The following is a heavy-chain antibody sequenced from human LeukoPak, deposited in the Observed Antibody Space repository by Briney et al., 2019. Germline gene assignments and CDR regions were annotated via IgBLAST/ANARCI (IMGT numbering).Heavy chain of an antibody. V-gene: IGHV1-24*01. Sequence: ASVKVSCKVFGYTLTDISIHWVRQAPGKGLEWMGGFDPENGETIYAEKFQARVTLTEDTSRDTAYMELSSLRSDDTAVYYCATTGPVTVATTGWFDPWGQGTLVTVSS. CDR3: ATTGPVTVATTGWFDP. CDR1: GYTLTDIS. CDR2: FDPENGET. D-gene: IGHD5-12*01. J-gene: IGHJ5*02.